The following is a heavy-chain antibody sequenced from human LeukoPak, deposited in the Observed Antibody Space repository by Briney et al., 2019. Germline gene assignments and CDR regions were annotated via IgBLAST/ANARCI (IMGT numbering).Heavy chain of an antibody. CDR1: GFTFSSYS. D-gene: IGHD5-12*01. J-gene: IGHJ4*02. CDR3: AREGGYDAYYFDY. V-gene: IGHV3-21*01. Sequence: PGGSLRLSCAASGFTFSSYSMNWVRQAPGKGLEWVSSISSSSSYIYYADSVKGRFTISRDNAKNSLYLQMNSLRAEDTAVYYCAREGGYDAYYFDYWGQGTLVTVSS. CDR2: ISSSSSYI.